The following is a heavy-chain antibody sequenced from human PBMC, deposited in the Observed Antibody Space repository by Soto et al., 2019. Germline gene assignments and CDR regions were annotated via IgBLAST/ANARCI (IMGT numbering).Heavy chain of an antibody. V-gene: IGHV3-74*01. Sequence: EVYLVESGGGVFQPGGSLRLSCAASGFNLSNFWMHWVRQVPGKGLMWVARIDSDGSRTNYADSVKGRFTTSRDNAQNTMYLQMNSLRAEDTAIYYCARDPGEPSFPYYYYYMDVWGKGTSVTISS. D-gene: IGHD3-16*01. J-gene: IGHJ6*03. CDR1: GFNLSNFW. CDR3: ARDPGEPSFPYYYYYMDV. CDR2: IDSDGSRT.